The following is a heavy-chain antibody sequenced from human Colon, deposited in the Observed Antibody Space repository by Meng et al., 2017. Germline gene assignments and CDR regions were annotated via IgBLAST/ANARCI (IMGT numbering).Heavy chain of an antibody. J-gene: IGHJ4*02. CDR1: GFPFSSFA. D-gene: IGHD2/OR15-2a*01. V-gene: IGHV3-23*01. CDR2: ISGSGASA. CDR3: AQIWGQSVAVNSTKNDF. Sequence: GESLKISCAASGFPFSSFAMSWVRQAPGKGLEWVSLISGSGASAFYADSVKGRFTISRDNAKNTVYLQMSSLRADDSAVYFCAQIWGQSVAVNSTKNDFWGPGTLVTVSS.